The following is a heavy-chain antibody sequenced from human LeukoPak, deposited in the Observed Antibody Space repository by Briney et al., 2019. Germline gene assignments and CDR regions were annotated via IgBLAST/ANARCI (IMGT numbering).Heavy chain of an antibody. J-gene: IGHJ5*02. CDR3: ARRRDDMIRGLSGWFDP. Sequence: KASETLSLTCTVSGGSADSFSTRSFFWGWIRQSPGKGLEYIGISHSDGTTFYNPSLKSRVTISVETSKSQFSLKLTSVTAADTAVYYCARRRDDMIRGLSGWFDPWGXGTVVTVSX. V-gene: IGHV4-39*01. CDR2: SHSDGTT. D-gene: IGHD3-10*01. CDR1: GGSADSFSTRSFF.